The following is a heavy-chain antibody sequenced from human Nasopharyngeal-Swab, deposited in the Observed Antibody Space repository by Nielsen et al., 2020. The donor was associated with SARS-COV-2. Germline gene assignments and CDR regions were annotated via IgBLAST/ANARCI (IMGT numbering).Heavy chain of an antibody. Sequence: SGPTLVKPTQTLTLTCTFSGFSLSTSGMCVSWIRQPPGKALEWLALIDWDDDKYYSTSLKTRLTISKDTSKNQVVLTMTNMDPMDTATYYCARIRRQQLANGVGWFDPWGQGTLVTVSS. CDR2: IDWDDDK. CDR1: GFSLSTSGMC. CDR3: ARIRRQQLANGVGWFDP. V-gene: IGHV2-70*01. J-gene: IGHJ5*02. D-gene: IGHD6-13*01.